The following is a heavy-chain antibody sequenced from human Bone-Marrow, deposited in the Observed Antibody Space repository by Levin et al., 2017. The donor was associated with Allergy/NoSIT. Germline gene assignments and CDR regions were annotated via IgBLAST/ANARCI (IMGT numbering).Heavy chain of an antibody. J-gene: IGHJ6*02. CDR1: GVTRNNYT. CDR3: ASRLKASGGLDV. Sequence: SCAVSGVTRNNYTLTWVRQPPGKGLEWVSSITSNSGYIHYGDSVKGRFTISRDNPKKLLFLQMNSLRDEDTATYHCASRLKASGGLDVWGHGTTVTVSS. V-gene: IGHV3-21*04. CDR2: ITSNSGYI. D-gene: IGHD6-6*01.